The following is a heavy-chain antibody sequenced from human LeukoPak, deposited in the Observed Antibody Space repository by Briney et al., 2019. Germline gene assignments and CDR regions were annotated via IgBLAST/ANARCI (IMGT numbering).Heavy chain of an antibody. J-gene: IGHJ4*02. D-gene: IGHD5-24*01. CDR2: IYYSGST. V-gene: IGHV4-59*01. CDR1: GGSISSYY. CDR3: AGWGRWLQEAPDY. Sequence: PSETLSLTCTVSGGSISSYYWSWIRQPPGKGLEWIGYIYYSGSTNYNPSLKSRVTISVDTSKNQFSLKLSSVTAADTAVYYCAGWGRWLQEAPDYWGQGTLVTVSS.